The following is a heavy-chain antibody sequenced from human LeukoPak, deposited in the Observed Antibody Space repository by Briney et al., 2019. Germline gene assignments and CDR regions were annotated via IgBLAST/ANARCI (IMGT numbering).Heavy chain of an antibody. Sequence: GGSLRLSCAASGFTFSSYAMSWVRQAPGKGLEWVSAISGSGGSTYYADSVKGRFTISRDNSKNTLYLQMSSLRAEDTAVYYCARKGPKFDAFDIWGQGTMVTVSS. CDR2: ISGSGGST. CDR1: GFTFSSYA. V-gene: IGHV3-23*01. J-gene: IGHJ3*02. D-gene: IGHD1-14*01. CDR3: ARKGPKFDAFDI.